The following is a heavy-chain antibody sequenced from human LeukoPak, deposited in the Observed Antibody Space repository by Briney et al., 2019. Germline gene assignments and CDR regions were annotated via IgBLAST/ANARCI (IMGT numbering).Heavy chain of an antibody. CDR1: GYTFTGYY. J-gene: IGHJ4*02. Sequence: ASVKVSCKASGYTFTGYYMHWVRQAPGQGLEWMGWINPNSGGTNYAQRFQGWVTMTRDTSISTAYMELSRLRSDDTAVYYCARGAYSSGWRTTYYFDYWGQGTLVTVSS. CDR3: ARGAYSSGWRTTYYFDY. CDR2: INPNSGGT. V-gene: IGHV1-2*04. D-gene: IGHD6-19*01.